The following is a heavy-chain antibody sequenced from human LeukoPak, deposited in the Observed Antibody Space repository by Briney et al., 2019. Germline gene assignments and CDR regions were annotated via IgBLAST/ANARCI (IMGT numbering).Heavy chain of an antibody. J-gene: IGHJ4*02. D-gene: IGHD1-26*01. Sequence: GGSLGLSCAASGFTFEDYAMHWVRHAPGKGLVGVLGISWNSGSIGYADSVKGRFTISRDNAKNSLYLQMNSLRAEDTALYYCAKDITGGSYGLDDWGQGTMVTVSS. CDR3: AKDITGGSYGLDD. V-gene: IGHV3-9*01. CDR2: ISWNSGSI. CDR1: GFTFEDYA.